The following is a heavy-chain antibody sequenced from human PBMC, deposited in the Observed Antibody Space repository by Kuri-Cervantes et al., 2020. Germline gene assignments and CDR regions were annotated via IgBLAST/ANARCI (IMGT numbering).Heavy chain of an antibody. Sequence: GRSLRFSCTASGFTFGAYAMSWVRQAPGKGLDWVGFIRSKAYGGTTEYAASVKGRFTISRHDSKSIAYLQMNSLKTEDTAVYYCTRDDRLSYYYIDVWGKGTTVTVSS. CDR2: IRSKAYGGTT. CDR3: TRDDRLSYYYIDV. J-gene: IGHJ6*03. CDR1: GFTFGAYA. V-gene: IGHV3-49*04.